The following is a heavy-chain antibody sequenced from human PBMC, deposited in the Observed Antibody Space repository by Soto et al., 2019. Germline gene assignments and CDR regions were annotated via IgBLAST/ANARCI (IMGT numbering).Heavy chain of an antibody. CDR1: GGSFSGYY. CDR3: ARGGYYDILTGYYIFDY. V-gene: IGHV4-34*01. D-gene: IGHD3-9*01. J-gene: IGHJ4*02. Sequence: SETLSLTCAVYGGSFSGYYWSWIRQPPGKGLEWIGEINHSGSTNYNPSLKSRVTISVDTSKNQFSLKLSSVTAADTAVYYCARGGYYDILTGYYIFDYWGQGTLATVSS. CDR2: INHSGST.